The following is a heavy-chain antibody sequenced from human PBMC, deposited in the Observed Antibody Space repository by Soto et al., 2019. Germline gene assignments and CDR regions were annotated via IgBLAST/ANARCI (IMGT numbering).Heavy chain of an antibody. CDR1: GGSISSSSYY. Sequence: SETLSLTCTVSGGSISSSSYYWGWIRQPPGKGLEWIGSIYYSGSTYYNPSLKSRVTISVDTSKNQFSLKLSSVTAADTAVYYCASESYSSSWPPVDDWGQGTRVTVSS. J-gene: IGHJ4*02. CDR3: ASESYSSSWPPVDD. CDR2: IYYSGST. D-gene: IGHD6-13*01. V-gene: IGHV4-39*01.